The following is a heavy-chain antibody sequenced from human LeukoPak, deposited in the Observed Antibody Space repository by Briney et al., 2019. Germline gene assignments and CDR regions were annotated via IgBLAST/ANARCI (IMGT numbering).Heavy chain of an antibody. CDR1: GYTFTSYG. V-gene: IGHV1-18*01. CDR3: ARALYYYDSSDADDY. D-gene: IGHD3-22*01. CDR2: ISAYNGNT. Sequence: ASVAVSFTASGYTFTSYGISWVRQAPGQGLEWMGWISAYNGNTNYAQKLQGRVTMTTDTSTSTAYMELRSLRSDDTAVYYCARALYYYDSSDADDYWGQGTLVTVSS. J-gene: IGHJ4*02.